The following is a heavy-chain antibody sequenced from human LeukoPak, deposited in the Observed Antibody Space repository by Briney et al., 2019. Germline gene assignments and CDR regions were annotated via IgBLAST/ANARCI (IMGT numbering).Heavy chain of an antibody. J-gene: IGHJ6*03. CDR2: MNPNSGNT. CDR1: GYTFTSYD. D-gene: IGHD3/OR15-3a*01. Sequence: GASVKVSCKASGYTFTSYDINWVRQATGQGLEWMGWMNPNSGNTGYTRKFQGRVTVTRNTSISTAYMELSSLRSEDTAVYYCARGQGGDFWTEPYYYYYMDVWGKGTTVTVSS. CDR3: ARGQGGDFWTEPYYYYYMDV. V-gene: IGHV1-8*03.